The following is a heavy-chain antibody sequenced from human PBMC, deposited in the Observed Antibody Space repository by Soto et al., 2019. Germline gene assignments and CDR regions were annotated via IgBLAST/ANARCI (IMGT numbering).Heavy chain of an antibody. J-gene: IGHJ4*02. CDR1: GFTFSSYA. Sequence: PGGSLRLSCAASGFTFSSYAMSWVRQAPGKGLEWVSAISGSGGSTYYADSVKGRFTISRDNSKNTLYLQMNSLRAEDTAVYYCAGLKERYFDWFPSPLEWGQGALVTVSS. CDR3: AGLKERYFDWFPSPLE. V-gene: IGHV3-23*01. CDR2: ISGSGGST. D-gene: IGHD3-9*01.